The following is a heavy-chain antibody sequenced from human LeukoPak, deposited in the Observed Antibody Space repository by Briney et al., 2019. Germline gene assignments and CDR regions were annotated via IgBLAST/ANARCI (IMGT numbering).Heavy chain of an antibody. V-gene: IGHV3-9*01. CDR1: GFTFDDYA. CDR2: ISWNSGSI. Sequence: PGGSLRLSCAASGFTFDDYAMHWVRQAPGKGLEGVSGISWNSGSIGYADSVEGRFTISRDNAKNSLYLQMNSLRAEDTALYYCAKGVAAGYYYYTDVWGKGTTVTVSS. D-gene: IGHD6-13*01. CDR3: AKGVAAGYYYYTDV. J-gene: IGHJ6*03.